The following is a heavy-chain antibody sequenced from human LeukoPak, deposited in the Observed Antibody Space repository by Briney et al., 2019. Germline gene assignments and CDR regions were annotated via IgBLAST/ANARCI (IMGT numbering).Heavy chain of an antibody. D-gene: IGHD6-19*01. J-gene: IGHJ4*02. CDR3: ARDRTIAVAGTFGGGLSY. CDR1: GYTFTSYA. CDR2: ISAGNGNT. V-gene: IGHV1-3*01. Sequence: ASVKVSCKASGYTFTSYAMHWVRQAPGQRLEWMGWISAGNGNTKYSQKFQGRVTITRDTSASTAYMELSSLRSEDTAVYYCARDRTIAVAGTFGGGLSYWGQGTLVTVSS.